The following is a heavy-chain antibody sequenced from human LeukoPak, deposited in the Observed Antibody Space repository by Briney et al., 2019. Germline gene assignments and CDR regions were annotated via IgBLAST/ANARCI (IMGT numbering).Heavy chain of an antibody. CDR1: GFTFSTYA. Sequence: GSLRLSCAASGFTFSTYALNWVRQAPGKGLEWVSAISDSGGAIYYADSVKGRFTMSRDNSKNSLFLQMNSLRAEDTAVYYCARIGSAAFTDYWGQGTLVTVPS. V-gene: IGHV3-23*01. D-gene: IGHD3-3*02. J-gene: IGHJ4*02. CDR2: ISDSGGAI. CDR3: ARIGSAAFTDY.